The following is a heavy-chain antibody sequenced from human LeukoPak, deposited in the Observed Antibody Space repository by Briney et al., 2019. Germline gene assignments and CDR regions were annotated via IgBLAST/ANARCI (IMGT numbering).Heavy chain of an antibody. J-gene: IGHJ4*02. CDR1: GYIFSNYG. D-gene: IGHD3-22*01. CDR2: INNYNGST. V-gene: IGHV1-18*01. CDR3: ARGERLYYYDSSGYATFDY. Sequence: ASVKVSCKASGYIFSNYGLIWVRQAPGQGLEWMGWINNYNGSTNYAQKFQGRVTMTRDTSTSTVYMELSSLRSEDTAVYYCARGERLYYYDSSGYATFDYWGQGTLVTVSS.